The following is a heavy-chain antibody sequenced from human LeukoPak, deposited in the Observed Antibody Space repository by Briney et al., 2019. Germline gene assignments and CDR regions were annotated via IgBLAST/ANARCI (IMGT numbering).Heavy chain of an antibody. CDR1: GFTFSSYA. D-gene: IGHD2-2*01. CDR2: ISSNGGST. CDR3: VKTEDIVVVPAAMPFDY. V-gene: IGHV3-64D*06. Sequence: PGGSLRLSCSASGFTFSSYAMHWVRQAPGKGLEYVSAISSNGGSTYYADSVKGRFTISRDNSKNTLYLQMSSLRAEDTAMYYCVKTEDIVVVPAAMPFDYWGQGTLVTVSS. J-gene: IGHJ4*02.